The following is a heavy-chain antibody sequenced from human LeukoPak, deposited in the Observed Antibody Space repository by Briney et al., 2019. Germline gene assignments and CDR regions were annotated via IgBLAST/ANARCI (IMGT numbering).Heavy chain of an antibody. CDR1: GGSFSGYY. CDR3: ARARTMVRGVIIVYYYYGMDV. J-gene: IGHJ6*02. V-gene: IGHV4-34*01. Sequence: PSEALSLTCAVYGGSFSGYYWSWIRQPPGKGLEWIGEINHSGSTNYNPSLKSRVTISVDTSKNQFSLKLSSVTAADTAVYYCARARTMVRGVIIVYYYYGMDVWGQGTTVTVSS. CDR2: INHSGST. D-gene: IGHD3-10*01.